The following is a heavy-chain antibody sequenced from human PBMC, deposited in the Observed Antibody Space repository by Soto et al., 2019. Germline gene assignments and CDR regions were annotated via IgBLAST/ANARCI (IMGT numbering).Heavy chain of an antibody. CDR3: ARGGYCSGGRCYIWFDP. V-gene: IGHV1-3*01. J-gene: IGHJ5*02. CDR1: GYTFNAYA. CDR2: VNAGLGTT. Sequence: QVPLVQSGTEVKKPGASVRISCKASGYTFNAYAIYWVRQAPGQSLEWMGWVNAGLGTTEYAQKFQGRVTITRDTSANTAYMDLTSLTAEDTAVYYCARGGYCSGGRCYIWFDPWGQGTLVTVSS. D-gene: IGHD2-15*01.